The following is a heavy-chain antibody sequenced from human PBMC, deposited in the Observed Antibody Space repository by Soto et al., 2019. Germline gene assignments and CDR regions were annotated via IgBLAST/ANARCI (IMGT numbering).Heavy chain of an antibody. V-gene: IGHV3-30-3*01. J-gene: IGHJ4*02. CDR1: GFTFSSYA. CDR2: ISYDGSNK. CDR3: ARDGRGEYSSSILFSYFDY. Sequence: GGSLRLSCAASGFTFSSYATHWVRQAPGKGLEWVAVISYDGSNKYYADSVKGRFTISRDNSKNTLYLQMNSLRAEDTAVYYCARDGRGEYSSSILFSYFDYWGQGTLVTVSS. D-gene: IGHD6-6*01.